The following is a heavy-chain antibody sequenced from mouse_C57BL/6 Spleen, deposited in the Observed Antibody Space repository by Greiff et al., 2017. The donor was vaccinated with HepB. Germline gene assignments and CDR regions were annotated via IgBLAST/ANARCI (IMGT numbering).Heavy chain of an antibody. CDR3: ARRDDYDVGYAMDY. CDR1: GYTFTDYY. D-gene: IGHD2-4*01. V-gene: IGHV1-26*01. Sequence: EVQLQQSGPELVKPGASVKISCKASGYTFTDYYMNWVKQSHGKSLEWIGDINPNNGGTSYNQKFKGKATLTVDKSSSTAYMELRSRTSEDSAVYYCARRDDYDVGYAMDYWGQGTSVTVSS. CDR2: INPNNGGT. J-gene: IGHJ4*01.